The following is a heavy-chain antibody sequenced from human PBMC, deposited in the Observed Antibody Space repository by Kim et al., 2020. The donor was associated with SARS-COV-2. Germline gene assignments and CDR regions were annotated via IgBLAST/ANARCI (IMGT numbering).Heavy chain of an antibody. D-gene: IGHD2-21*01. CDR3: AKEGFLSEIDY. J-gene: IGHJ4*02. Sequence: GGSLRLSCAASGFTFSSYGMHWVRQAPGKGLEWVAVISYDGSNKYYADSVKGRFTISRDNSKNTLYLQMNSLRAEDTAVYYCAKEGFLSEIDYWGQGTLVTVSS. V-gene: IGHV3-30*18. CDR1: GFTFSSYG. CDR2: ISYDGSNK.